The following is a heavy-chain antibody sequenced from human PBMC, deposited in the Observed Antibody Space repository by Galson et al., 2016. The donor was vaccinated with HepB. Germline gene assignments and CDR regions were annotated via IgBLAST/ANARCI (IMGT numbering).Heavy chain of an antibody. J-gene: IGHJ4*02. CDR2: IYSSDHT. V-gene: IGHV4-61*02. CDR1: GASISSGSYY. Sequence: TLSLTCTVSGASISSGSYYWSWIRQPAGKGLEWIGRIYSSDHTTYNPSLRSRVTISLDPSKNQFSLKLNSVTAADTAVYYCARDLRSYFDFWGQGTLVTVSS. CDR3: ARDLRSYFDF.